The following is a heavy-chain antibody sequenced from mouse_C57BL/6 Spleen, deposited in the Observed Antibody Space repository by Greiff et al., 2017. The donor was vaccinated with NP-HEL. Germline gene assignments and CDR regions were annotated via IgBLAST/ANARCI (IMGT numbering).Heavy chain of an antibody. CDR2: INPNNGGT. V-gene: IGHV1-26*01. CDR3: ARGYGSSFDY. CDR1: GYTFTDYY. Sequence: VQLQQSGPELVKPGASVKISCKASGYTFTDYYMNWVKQSHGKSLEWIGDINPNNGGTSYNQKFKGKATLTVDKSSSTAYMELRSLTSEDSAVYYCARGYGSSFDYWGQGTTLTVSS. J-gene: IGHJ2*01. D-gene: IGHD1-1*01.